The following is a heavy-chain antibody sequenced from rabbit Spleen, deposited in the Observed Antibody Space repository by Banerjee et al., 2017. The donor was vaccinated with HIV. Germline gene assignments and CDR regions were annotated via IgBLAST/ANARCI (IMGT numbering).Heavy chain of an antibody. Sequence: QEQVVESGGGLVKPEGSLKLSCTASGFSFSSSYWICWVRQAPGKGLGWIGCINAGSSGITYYASWAKGRFTISKTSSTTVTLQMTSLTAADTATYFCGRSAGIVYGLAFNLWGPGTLVTVS. V-gene: IGHV1S45*01. J-gene: IGHJ4*01. CDR3: GRSAGIVYGLAFNL. CDR1: GFSFSSSYW. CDR2: INAGSSGIT. D-gene: IGHD4-2*01.